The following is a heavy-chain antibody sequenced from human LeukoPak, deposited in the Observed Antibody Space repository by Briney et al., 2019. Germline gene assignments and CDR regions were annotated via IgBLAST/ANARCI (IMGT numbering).Heavy chain of an antibody. V-gene: IGHV3-21*01. J-gene: IGHJ3*02. CDR3: ARDDVSPQAFDI. Sequence: PGGSLRLSCAASGFTFSSYSMNWVRQAPGKGLEWVSSISSSSSYIYYADSVKGRFTISRDNARNILFLQMNSLRPEDSAVYYCARDDVSPQAFDIWGQGTMVTVSS. CDR1: GFTFSSYS. D-gene: IGHD2/OR15-2a*01. CDR2: ISSSSSYI.